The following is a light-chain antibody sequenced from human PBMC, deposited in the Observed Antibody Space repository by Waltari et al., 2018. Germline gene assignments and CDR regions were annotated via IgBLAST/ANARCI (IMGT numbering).Light chain of an antibody. J-gene: IGKJ2*01. Sequence: DIVMTQSPDSLAVSLGERATINCKYSQSVLSSSNHKNYLGWYQQNPGKPPKLLITWESTRESGVPDRFSGSGSGTDFTLTISRLQAEDVAVYYCQQCYTYPYTFGQGTKLEIK. V-gene: IGKV4-1*01. CDR2: WES. CDR3: QQCYTYPYT. CDR1: QSVLSSSNHKNY.